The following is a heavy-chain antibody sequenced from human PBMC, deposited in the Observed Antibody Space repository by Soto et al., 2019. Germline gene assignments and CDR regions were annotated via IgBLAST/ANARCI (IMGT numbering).Heavy chain of an antibody. V-gene: IGHV4-59*01. J-gene: IGHJ5*02. CDR1: GGSISSYY. CDR3: ARDRKVTTSRFNWFDP. CDR2: IYYSGST. Sequence: SETLSLTCTVSGGSISSYYWSWIRQPPGKGLEWIGYIYYSGSTNYNPSLKSRVTISVDTSKNQFSLKLSSVTAADTAVYYCARDRKVTTSRFNWFDPWGQGTLVTVSS. D-gene: IGHD4-17*01.